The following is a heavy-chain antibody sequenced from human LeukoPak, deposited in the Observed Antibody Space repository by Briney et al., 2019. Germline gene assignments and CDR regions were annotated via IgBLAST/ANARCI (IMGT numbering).Heavy chain of an antibody. CDR3: ARAPDTAMIDY. Sequence: GGSLSLSCAASGFTVSNNYMRWVRQAPGKGLEWVSVIYSGGSTYYADSVEGRFTITRDNSKNTLYLQTNSLRAEDTAVYYCARAPDTAMIDYWGQGTLVTVSS. CDR1: GFTVSNNY. V-gene: IGHV3-53*01. J-gene: IGHJ4*02. CDR2: IYSGGST. D-gene: IGHD5-18*01.